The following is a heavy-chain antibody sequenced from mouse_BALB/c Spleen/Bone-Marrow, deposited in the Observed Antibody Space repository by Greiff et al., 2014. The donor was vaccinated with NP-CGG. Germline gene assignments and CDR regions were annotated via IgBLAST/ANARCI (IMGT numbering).Heavy chain of an antibody. V-gene: IGHV14-3*02. D-gene: IGHD2-14*01. CDR2: IDPANGNT. Sequence: EVQLQQSGAELVKPGASVKLSCTASGFNIKDTYMHWVKQRPEQGLEWIGRIDPANGNTKYDPKFQGKATITADTSSNTAYLQLSILTSEDTAVYYCATYYRYDRRFAYWGQGTLVTVSA. CDR1: GFNIKDTY. CDR3: ATYYRYDRRFAY. J-gene: IGHJ3*01.